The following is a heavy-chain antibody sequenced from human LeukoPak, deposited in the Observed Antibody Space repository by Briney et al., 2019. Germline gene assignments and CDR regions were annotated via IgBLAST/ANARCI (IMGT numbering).Heavy chain of an antibody. J-gene: IGHJ6*03. D-gene: IGHD3-16*02. CDR2: ISYDGSNK. V-gene: IGHV3-30*03. CDR1: GFTFSIYG. Sequence: GGSLRLSCATSGFTFSIYGMHWVRQAPGKGLEWVAVISYDGSNKYYADSVKGRFTISRDNSKNTLYLQMNSLRAEDTAVYYCARDYRPRGDYYYMDVWGKGTTVTVSS. CDR3: ARDYRPRGDYYYMDV.